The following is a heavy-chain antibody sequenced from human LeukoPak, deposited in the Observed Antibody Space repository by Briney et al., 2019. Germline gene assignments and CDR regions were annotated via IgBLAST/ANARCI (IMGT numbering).Heavy chain of an antibody. J-gene: IGHJ4*03. D-gene: IGHD2-8*01. CDR3: AKDGHLNEVNYFDY. Sequence: GGSLRLSCAASGFTVSSNYMSWVRQAPGKGLEWVSAISGSGGSTYYADSVKGRFTISRDNSKNTLYLQMNSLRAEDTVVYYCAKDGHLNEVNYFDYWGQGTMVTVSS. CDR1: GFTVSSNY. V-gene: IGHV3-23*01. CDR2: ISGSGGST.